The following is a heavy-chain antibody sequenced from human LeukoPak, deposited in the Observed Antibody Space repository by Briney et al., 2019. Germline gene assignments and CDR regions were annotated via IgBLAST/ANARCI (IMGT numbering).Heavy chain of an antibody. CDR3: AKEPWVGMVRGPFDY. Sequence: GGSLRLSCAASGFTFSSYAMSWVRQAPGRGLEWVSVISGGGSSIHYADSVKGRFTISRDNSKNTLYLQMNSLRAEDTAVYYCAKEPWVGMVRGPFDYWGQGTLVTVSS. CDR1: GFTFSSYA. D-gene: IGHD3-10*01. CDR2: ISGGGSSI. J-gene: IGHJ4*02. V-gene: IGHV3-23*01.